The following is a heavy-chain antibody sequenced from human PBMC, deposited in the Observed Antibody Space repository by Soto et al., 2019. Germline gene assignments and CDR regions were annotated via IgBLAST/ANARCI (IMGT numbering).Heavy chain of an antibody. CDR2: ISYDGSNK. V-gene: IGHV3-30-3*01. Sequence: QVQLVESGGGVVQPGRSLRLSCAASGFTFSSYAMHWVRQAPGKGLEWVAVISYDGSNKYYADSVKGRFTISRDNSKNTLYLQMNSLRAEDTAVYYCARAVGGYDCLDVWGQGTTVTVSS. D-gene: IGHD5-12*01. J-gene: IGHJ6*02. CDR1: GFTFSSYA. CDR3: ARAVGGYDCLDV.